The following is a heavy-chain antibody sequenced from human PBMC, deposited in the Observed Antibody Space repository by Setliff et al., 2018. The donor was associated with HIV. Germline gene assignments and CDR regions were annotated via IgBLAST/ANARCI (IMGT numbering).Heavy chain of an antibody. Sequence: PSETLSLTCTVSGGSITSTTYYWGWIRQPPGKGLEWIGTIHYTGNTYHNPSLKSRVTISVEASKNQISLKLTAVTAADSAVYYCASLTTDRFLEWLFVYWGQGTLVTVS. V-gene: IGHV4-39*01. CDR2: IHYTGNT. J-gene: IGHJ4*02. CDR3: ASLTTDRFLEWLFVY. D-gene: IGHD3-3*01. CDR1: GGSITSTTYY.